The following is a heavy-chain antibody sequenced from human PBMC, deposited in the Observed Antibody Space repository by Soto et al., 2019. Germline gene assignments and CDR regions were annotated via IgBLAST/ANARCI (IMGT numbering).Heavy chain of an antibody. CDR2: ISSDGSNK. J-gene: IGHJ5*02. V-gene: IGHV3-30*03. D-gene: IGHD3-9*01. CDR1: GFPFSAYA. Sequence: QVQLVDSGGGVVQPGRSQRLSCAASGFPFSAYAMHWVRQAPGRGLEWLAVISSDGSNKHYADSVKGRFSISRDNYENTVYLQMNSLGTEDTAAYYCARTGETGYDWGWFDPWGQGTLVTVSS. CDR3: ARTGETGYDWGWFDP.